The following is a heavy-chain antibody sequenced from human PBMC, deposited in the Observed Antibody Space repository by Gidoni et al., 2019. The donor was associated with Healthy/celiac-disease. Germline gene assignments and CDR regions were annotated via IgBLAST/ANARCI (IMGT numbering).Heavy chain of an antibody. CDR3: ARDQVLVGGSLFDY. CDR1: GGSISSSSYY. V-gene: IGHV4-39*07. J-gene: IGHJ4*02. Sequence: QLQLQESGPGLVKPSETLSLTCTVPGGSISSSSYYWGWIRQPPGKGLEWIGSIYYSGSTYYNPSLKSRVTISVDTSKNQFSLKLSSVTAADTAVYYCARDQVLVGGSLFDYWGQGTLVTVSS. CDR2: IYYSGST. D-gene: IGHD2-15*01.